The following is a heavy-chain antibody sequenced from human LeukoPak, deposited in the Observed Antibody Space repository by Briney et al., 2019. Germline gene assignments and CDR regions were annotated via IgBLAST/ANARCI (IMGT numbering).Heavy chain of an antibody. CDR1: GGSISSGGYY. Sequence: SQTLSLTCTVSGGSISSGGYYWSWIRQHPGKGLEWIGYIYYSGSTYYNPSLKSRVTIPVDTSKNQFSLKLSSVTAADTAVYYCAREAVRGPNYFDYWGQGTLVTVSS. D-gene: IGHD3-16*01. CDR3: AREAVRGPNYFDY. J-gene: IGHJ4*02. V-gene: IGHV4-31*03. CDR2: IYYSGST.